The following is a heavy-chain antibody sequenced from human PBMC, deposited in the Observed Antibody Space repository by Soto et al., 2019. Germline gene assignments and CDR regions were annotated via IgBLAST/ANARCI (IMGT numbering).Heavy chain of an antibody. Sequence: PVGSLRLSCAASGFTFSSYAMSWVRQAPGKGLEWVSFISASGGTTHYADSVKGRFTISRDNSKNTLLLQMNSLRAEDTALYYCAKAACTSSTCYSPDRWGQGTQVTVSS. V-gene: IGHV3-23*01. J-gene: IGHJ4*02. CDR3: AKAACTSSTCYSPDR. CDR1: GFTFSSYA. CDR2: ISASGGTT. D-gene: IGHD2-15*01.